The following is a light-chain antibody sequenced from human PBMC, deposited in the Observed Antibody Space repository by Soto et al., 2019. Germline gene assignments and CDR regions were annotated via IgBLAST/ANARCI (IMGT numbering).Light chain of an antibody. Sequence: EIVMTQSPPILSVSPGEGATLSSRASQRISTNLAWYQHIPGQAPRLLIVSSSRRPTDVPARFSGSGSGTDFTLTISSLQSEDSAFYYCQQYNNLPPTFGQGTKVDIK. V-gene: IGKV3-15*01. CDR1: QRISTN. J-gene: IGKJ1*01. CDR2: SSS. CDR3: QQYNNLPPT.